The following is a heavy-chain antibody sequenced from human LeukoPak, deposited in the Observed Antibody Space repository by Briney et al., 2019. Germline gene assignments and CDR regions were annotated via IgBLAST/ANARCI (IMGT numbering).Heavy chain of an antibody. Sequence: PSETLSLTCAVYGGSFSGYYWSWIRQPPGKGLEWIGEINHSGSTNYYPSLKSRVTISVDTSKNQFSLKLSSVTAAGTAVYYCARDRYYYDSSGSIFDYWGQGTLVTVSS. CDR3: ARDRYYYDSSGSIFDY. V-gene: IGHV4-34*01. J-gene: IGHJ4*02. CDR1: GGSFSGYY. D-gene: IGHD3-22*01. CDR2: INHSGST.